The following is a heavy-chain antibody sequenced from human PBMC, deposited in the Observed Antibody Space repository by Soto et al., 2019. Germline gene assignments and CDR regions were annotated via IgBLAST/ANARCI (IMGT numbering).Heavy chain of an antibody. D-gene: IGHD1-26*01. J-gene: IGHJ4*02. CDR1: GYTFSSYG. Sequence: ASVKVSCKASGYTFSSYGISWVRQAPGQGLEWMGWISAYDGNTNYAQKVQGRVTMTTDTSTSTAYMELRSLRSDDTAVYYCARVGSWELPTPKSLFDYWGQGTLVTVSS. CDR3: ARVGSWELPTPKSLFDY. V-gene: IGHV1-18*01. CDR2: ISAYDGNT.